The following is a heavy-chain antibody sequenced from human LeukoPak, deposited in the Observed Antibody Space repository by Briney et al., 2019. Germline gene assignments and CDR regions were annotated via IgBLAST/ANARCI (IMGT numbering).Heavy chain of an antibody. D-gene: IGHD2-21*02. V-gene: IGHV3-74*01. J-gene: IGHJ4*01. Sequence: GGSLRLSCSASGFTLSNYWMHWVRQAPGKGLVWVARLHSNGAFTTYADSVKGRFTISRDTAKNTLYLQMNSLRVEDTAIYYCARFVVVTAGDYWGQGTLVTVSS. CDR3: ARFVVVTAGDY. CDR2: LHSNGAFT. CDR1: GFTLSNYW.